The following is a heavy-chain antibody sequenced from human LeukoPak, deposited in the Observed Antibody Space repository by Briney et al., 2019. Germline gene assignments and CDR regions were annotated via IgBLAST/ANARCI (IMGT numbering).Heavy chain of an antibody. CDR3: ARTTEGGYTYGYFYYYYMDV. CDR2: LHYSGST. CDR1: GGSISSSSYY. D-gene: IGHD5-18*01. J-gene: IGHJ6*03. V-gene: IGHV4-61*05. Sequence: PSETLSLTCTVSGGSISSSSYYWGWIRQPPGKGLEWIGYLHYSGSTNYNPSLKSRVTISVDTSKNQFSLKLSSVTAADTAVYYCARTTEGGYTYGYFYYYYMDVWGKGTTVTISS.